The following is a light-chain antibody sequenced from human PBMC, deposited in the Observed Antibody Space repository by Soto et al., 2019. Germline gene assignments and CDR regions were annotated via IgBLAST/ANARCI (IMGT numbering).Light chain of an antibody. CDR2: KAS. Sequence: DIQMTQSPSTLSASVGDRVTITCRASQSITDWLAWYQQKPGKAPKFLIYKASNLESGVPSRFSGSGSGTEFTLTISSVQPDDVASYYCQYCDNYSWTFGQGTKVEIK. J-gene: IGKJ1*01. CDR3: QYCDNYSWT. CDR1: QSITDW. V-gene: IGKV1-5*03.